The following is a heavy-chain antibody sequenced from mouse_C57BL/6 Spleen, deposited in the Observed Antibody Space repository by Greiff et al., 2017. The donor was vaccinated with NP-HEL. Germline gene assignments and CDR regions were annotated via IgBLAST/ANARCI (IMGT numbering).Heavy chain of an antibody. D-gene: IGHD2-4*01. CDR2: IDPSDSYT. V-gene: IGHV1-59*01. CDR1: GYTFTSYW. Sequence: VQLQQPGAELVRPGTSVKLSCKASGYTFTSYWMHWVKQRPGQGLEWIGVIDPSDSYTNYNQKFKGKATLTVDTSSSTAYMQLSSLTSEDSAVYYCASRRYYDWHAMDYWGQGTSVTVSS. CDR3: ASRRYYDWHAMDY. J-gene: IGHJ4*01.